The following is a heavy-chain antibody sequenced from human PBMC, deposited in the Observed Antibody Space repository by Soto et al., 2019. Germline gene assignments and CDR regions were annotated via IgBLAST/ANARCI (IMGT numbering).Heavy chain of an antibody. CDR2: ISSSGATT. CDR3: ARIGRDGYKFDY. V-gene: IGHV3-11*01. J-gene: IGHJ4*02. Sequence: PGGSLRLSCAASGFSFSDFYMTWTRLAPGRGLEWLSYISSSGATTYYADSVKGRFTISRDNARNSLYLQMNSLRAEDTAVYYCARIGRDGYKFDYWGQGTLVIVSS. D-gene: IGHD5-12*01. CDR1: GFSFSDFY.